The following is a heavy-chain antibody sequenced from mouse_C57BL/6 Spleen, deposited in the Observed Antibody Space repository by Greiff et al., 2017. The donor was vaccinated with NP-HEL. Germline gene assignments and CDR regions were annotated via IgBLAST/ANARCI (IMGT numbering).Heavy chain of an antibody. Sequence: EVKLLESGPELVKPGASVKISCKASGYSFTDYNMNWVKQSNGKSLEWIGVINPNYGTTSYNQKFKGKATLTVDQSSSTAYMQLNSLTSEDSAVYYCARWTGTRDYFDYWGQGTTLTVSS. V-gene: IGHV1-39*01. CDR1: GYSFTDYN. D-gene: IGHD4-1*01. CDR3: ARWTGTRDYFDY. CDR2: INPNYGTT. J-gene: IGHJ2*01.